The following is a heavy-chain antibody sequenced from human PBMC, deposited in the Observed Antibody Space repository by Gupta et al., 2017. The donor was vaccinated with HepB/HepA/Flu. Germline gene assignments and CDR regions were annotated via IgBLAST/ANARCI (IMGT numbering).Heavy chain of an antibody. V-gene: IGHV1-8*01. J-gene: IGHJ4*02. CDR3: ARGLLWEPIDY. CDR2: INPNSGST. CDR1: GYTFTSYD. Sequence: QVQLVQSGAEVRKPGASVKVSCKTSGYTFTSYDIYWVRQATGQGLEWMGWINPNSGSTTSTQKFQGRVTMTRNTSISTAYMELNSLTSEDTAVYFCARGLLWEPIDYWGQGTLVTVSS. D-gene: IGHD1-26*01.